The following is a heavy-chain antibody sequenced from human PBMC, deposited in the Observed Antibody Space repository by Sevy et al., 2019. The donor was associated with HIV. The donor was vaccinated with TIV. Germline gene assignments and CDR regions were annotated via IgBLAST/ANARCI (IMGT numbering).Heavy chain of an antibody. V-gene: IGHV1-3*01. CDR2: INAGNGNT. CDR3: ARPNRGYSYGYYDAFDI. J-gene: IGHJ3*02. D-gene: IGHD5-18*01. Sequence: ASVKVSCKASGYTFTSYAMHWVRQAPGQRLEWMGWINAGNGNTKYSQKFQGRVTITRDTSASTAYMELSSLRSEDTAVHYCARPNRGYSYGYYDAFDIWGQGTMVTVSS. CDR1: GYTFTSYA.